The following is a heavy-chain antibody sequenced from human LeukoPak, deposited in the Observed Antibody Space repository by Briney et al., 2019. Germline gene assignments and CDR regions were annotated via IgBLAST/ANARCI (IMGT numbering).Heavy chain of an antibody. CDR2: ISGSGGST. CDR1: GFTFSSYG. V-gene: IGHV3-23*01. J-gene: IGHJ4*02. D-gene: IGHD2-21*02. CDR3: AKGEAVTAIVTRFPYYFDY. Sequence: GGSLRLSCAASGFTFSSYGMSWVRQAPGKGLEWVSAISGSGGSTYYADSVKGRFTISRDNSKNTLYLQMNSLRAEDTAVYYCAKGEAVTAIVTRFPYYFDYWGQGTLVTVSS.